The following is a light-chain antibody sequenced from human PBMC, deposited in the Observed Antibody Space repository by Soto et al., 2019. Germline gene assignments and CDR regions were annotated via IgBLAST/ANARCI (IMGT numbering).Light chain of an antibody. CDR1: QNIASY. CDR2: TAS. V-gene: IGKV1-39*01. Sequence: DIQMTQSPSSLSASVGDRVTITCRASQNIASYLNWYQQRPGKAPKVLIYTASSFQSGVPSRFSGSGSGTDCTLTISSLQPEDFATYYYQQSYNSLFTFGPGTNVDV. J-gene: IGKJ3*01. CDR3: QQSYNSLFT.